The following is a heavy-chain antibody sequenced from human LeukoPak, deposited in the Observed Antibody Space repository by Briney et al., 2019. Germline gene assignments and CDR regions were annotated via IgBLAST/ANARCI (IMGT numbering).Heavy chain of an antibody. CDR2: ISSSSSYI. CDR3: ARVAWGNDAFDI. Sequence: PGGSLRLSCAASGFTFSSYSINWVRQAPGKGLEWVSSISSSSSYIYYADSVKGRFTISRDNAKNSLYLQMNSLRAEDTAVYYCARVAWGNDAFDIWGQGTMVTVSS. D-gene: IGHD1-26*01. J-gene: IGHJ3*02. V-gene: IGHV3-21*01. CDR1: GFTFSSYS.